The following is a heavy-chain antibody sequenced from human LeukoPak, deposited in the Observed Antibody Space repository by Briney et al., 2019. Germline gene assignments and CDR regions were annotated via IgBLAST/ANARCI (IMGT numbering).Heavy chain of an antibody. CDR2: ISPHNGNA. V-gene: IGHV1-18*01. CDR1: GYNFFTYG. Sequence: ASVKVSCKASGYNFFTYGITWVRQAPGQGLEWMGWISPHNGNANYAQKFQDRVIMTTDTSTNTAFMEVRSLRSDDTAMYYCARELWFGELTAPYYYGMDVWGQGTTVTVSS. D-gene: IGHD3-10*01. J-gene: IGHJ6*02. CDR3: ARELWFGELTAPYYYGMDV.